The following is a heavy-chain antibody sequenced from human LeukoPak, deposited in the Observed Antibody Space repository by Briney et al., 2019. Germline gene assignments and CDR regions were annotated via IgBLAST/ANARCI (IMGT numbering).Heavy chain of an antibody. CDR2: IYYSGST. CDR1: GGSISSGGYY. Sequence: PSETLSLTCTVSGGSISSGGYYWSWIRQHPGKGLEWTGYIYYSGSTYYNPSLKSRVTISVDTSKNQFSLKLSSVTAADTAVYYCARGSGSSGYYSGFFTFDYWGQGTLVTVSS. CDR3: ARGSGSSGYYSGFFTFDY. J-gene: IGHJ4*02. D-gene: IGHD3-22*01. V-gene: IGHV4-31*03.